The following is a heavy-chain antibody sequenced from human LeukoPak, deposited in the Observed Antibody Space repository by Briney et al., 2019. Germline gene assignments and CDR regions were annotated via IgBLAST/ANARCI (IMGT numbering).Heavy chain of an antibody. V-gene: IGHV1-3*01. Sequence: ASVTVSCEPSGYSFSTYAMQWVRQAPGQRLEWMGWINVGNGNTKYSQKFQGRVTLTRDTSASTAYMELSSLRSEDTAVYYCARDNGDYYGSGSFDYWGQGTLVTVSS. CDR1: GYSFSTYA. CDR3: ARDNGDYYGSGSFDY. D-gene: IGHD3-10*01. J-gene: IGHJ4*02. CDR2: INVGNGNT.